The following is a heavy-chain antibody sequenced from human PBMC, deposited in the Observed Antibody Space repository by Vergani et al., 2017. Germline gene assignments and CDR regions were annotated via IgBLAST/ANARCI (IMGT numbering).Heavy chain of an antibody. CDR3: AKGRTYGDYEVGPY. V-gene: IGHV3-33*06. CDR1: GFTFSSYG. J-gene: IGHJ4*02. CDR2: IWYDGSNK. Sequence: QVQLVESGGGVVQPGRSLRLSCAASGFTFSSYGMHWVRQAPGKGLEWVAVIWYDGSNKYYADSVKGRFTISRDNSKNTLYLQMNSLRAEDTAVYYCAKGRTYGDYEVGPYWGQGTLVTVSS. D-gene: IGHD4-17*01.